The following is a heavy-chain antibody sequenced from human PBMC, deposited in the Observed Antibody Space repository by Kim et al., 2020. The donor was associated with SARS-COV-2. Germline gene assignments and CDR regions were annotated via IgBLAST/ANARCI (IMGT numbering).Heavy chain of an antibody. J-gene: IGHJ4*02. Sequence: GGSLRLSCAASGFSFSTYTMRWVRQAPGKGLEWVSAITGSGGRTYFADAVKGRFYVTRDNSKNTLYLLMNSLTSEDTAIYYCARAAEKWLQLYSVAHWGQGTLVTVSS. CDR1: GFSFSTYT. D-gene: IGHD5-12*01. CDR3: ARAAEKWLQLYSVAH. V-gene: IGHV3-23*01. CDR2: ITGSGGRT.